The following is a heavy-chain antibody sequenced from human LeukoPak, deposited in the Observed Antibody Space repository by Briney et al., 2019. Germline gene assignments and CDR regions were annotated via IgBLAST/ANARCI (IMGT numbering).Heavy chain of an antibody. CDR1: GGSISSYY. Sequence: PSETLSLTCTVSGGSISSYYWSWIRQPPGKGLEWIGYIYYSGSTNYNPSLKSRVTISVDTSKNQFSLKLSSVTAADTAVYYCARGAPCSGGSCYHKRYYYYYYMDVWGKGTTVTVSS. D-gene: IGHD2-15*01. V-gene: IGHV4-59*01. CDR2: IYYSGST. J-gene: IGHJ6*03. CDR3: ARGAPCSGGSCYHKRYYYYYYMDV.